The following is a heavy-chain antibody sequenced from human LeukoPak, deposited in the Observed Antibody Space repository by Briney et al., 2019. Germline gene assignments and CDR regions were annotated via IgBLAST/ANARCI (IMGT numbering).Heavy chain of an antibody. CDR1: GYTLNDIS. J-gene: IGHJ5*02. CDR3: AALGGHYPLLAP. V-gene: IGHV1-24*01. D-gene: IGHD3-16*01. Sequence: ASVKVSCKISGYTLNDISVHWLRQPPGKGLEWMGGVDPDDGQRVYAQRFQGRVTMTEDTSTNTAYMELSRLRSEDTAVYFCAALGGHYPLLAPWARGPLVTVST. CDR2: VDPDDGQR.